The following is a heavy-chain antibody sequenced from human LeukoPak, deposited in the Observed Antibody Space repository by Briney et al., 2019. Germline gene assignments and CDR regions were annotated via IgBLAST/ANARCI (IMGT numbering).Heavy chain of an antibody. CDR1: GFTFSSYG. Sequence: PGRSLRLSCAASGFTFSSYGMHWVRQAPGKGLEWVAVISYDGSNKYYADSVKGRFTISRDNSKNTLYLQMNSLRAEDTAVYYCAKDRSDATMVYVFDYWGQGALVTVSS. D-gene: IGHD5-18*01. CDR3: AKDRSDATMVYVFDY. J-gene: IGHJ4*02. V-gene: IGHV3-30*18. CDR2: ISYDGSNK.